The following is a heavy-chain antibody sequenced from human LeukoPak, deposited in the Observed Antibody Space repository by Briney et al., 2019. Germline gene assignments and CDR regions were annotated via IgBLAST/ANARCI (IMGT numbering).Heavy chain of an antibody. CDR2: IFYSGST. D-gene: IGHD3-10*01. CDR1: GGSISSSSYY. V-gene: IGHV4-39*02. J-gene: IGHJ4*02. CDR3: ARNSNRYGSGTYFLLDS. Sequence: SETLSLTCTVSGGSISSSSYYWDWIRQPPGKGLEWIGSIFYSGSTYYNPSLKSRVTISLDTSKNHFSLKLSSVTAADSAVYYCARNSNRYGSGTYFLLDSWGQGTLVTVSS.